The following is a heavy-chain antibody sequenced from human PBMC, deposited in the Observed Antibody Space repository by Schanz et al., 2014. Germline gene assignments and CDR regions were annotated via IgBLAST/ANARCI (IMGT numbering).Heavy chain of an antibody. V-gene: IGHV3-23*04. CDR1: GFTFENYA. D-gene: IGHD3-10*01. CDR2: MNESHSTI. CDR3: AKGRFGELSAFDI. J-gene: IGHJ3*02. Sequence: EVQLVESGGGVVRPGGSLRLSCAASGFTFENYALTWVRQVPGKGLEWVSAMNESHSTIYYADSVKGRFTISRDNSKNTLYLQMKSLRAEDTAVYYCAKGRFGELSAFDIWGQGTMVTVAS.